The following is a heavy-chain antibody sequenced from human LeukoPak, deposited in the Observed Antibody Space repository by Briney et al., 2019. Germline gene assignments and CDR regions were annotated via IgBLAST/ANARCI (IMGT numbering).Heavy chain of an antibody. CDR3: ARTTEGYCRGRSCYSYYYYMDV. J-gene: IGHJ6*03. V-gene: IGHV4-59*01. Sequence: PSETLSLTCTVSGDSISNYYWSWIRQPPGKGLEWIGYFYYSGITNYNPSLKSRVTISVDTSKNQFSLKLSSVTAAGTAVYYCARTTEGYCRGRSCYSYYYYMDVWGKGTTVTVSS. CDR2: FYYSGIT. D-gene: IGHD2-15*01. CDR1: GDSISNYY.